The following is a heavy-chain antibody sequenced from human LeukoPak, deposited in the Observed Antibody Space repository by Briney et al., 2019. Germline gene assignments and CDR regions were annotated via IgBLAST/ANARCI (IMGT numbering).Heavy chain of an antibody. Sequence: SETLSLTCTVSGGSISSYYWSWIRQPPGKGLEWIGYIYYSGSTKYNPSLKSRVTISVDTSKNQFSLQLRSVIAADTAEYYCARGAGAQSVWSWFDPWGQGTLVTVSS. CDR2: IYYSGST. CDR1: GGSISSYY. J-gene: IGHJ5*02. V-gene: IGHV4-59*01. D-gene: IGHD2-21*01. CDR3: ARGAGAQSVWSWFDP.